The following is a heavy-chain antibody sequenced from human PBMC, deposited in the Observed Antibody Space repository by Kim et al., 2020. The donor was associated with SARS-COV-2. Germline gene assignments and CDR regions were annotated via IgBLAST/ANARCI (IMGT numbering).Heavy chain of an antibody. CDR3: ARVAAAGPNWFDP. D-gene: IGHD6-13*01. Sequence: YAEKLQGRVTMTTDTSTSTAYMELRSLRSDDTAVYYCARVAAAGPNWFDPWGQGTLVTVSS. V-gene: IGHV1-18*01. J-gene: IGHJ5*02.